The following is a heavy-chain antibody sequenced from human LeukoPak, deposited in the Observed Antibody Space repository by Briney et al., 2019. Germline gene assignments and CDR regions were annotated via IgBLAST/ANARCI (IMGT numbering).Heavy chain of an antibody. V-gene: IGHV3-74*03. CDR2: IRPEGNTT. D-gene: IGHD2-2*03. J-gene: IGHJ4*01. Sequence: GGSLRLSCAASGFTFSTYWMHWVRQAPGKGLVWVSRIRPEGNTTAYADSVKGRFTISRDNAKNTLFLQMNSLSAEDTAVYYCAGDLDWILFDYWGHGPMVTASS. CDR3: AGDLDWILFDY. CDR1: GFTFSTYW.